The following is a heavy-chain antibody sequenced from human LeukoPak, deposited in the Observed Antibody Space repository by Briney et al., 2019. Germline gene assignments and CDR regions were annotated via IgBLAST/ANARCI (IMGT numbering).Heavy chain of an antibody. J-gene: IGHJ6*04. Sequence: GGSLRLSCAASGFTFSSYAMSWVRQAPGKGLEWVSSISSSSDYIYYADSVKGRFTISRDNAKNSLYLQMNSLRAEDAAVYYCARERVEQQLVLMDVWGKGTTVTVSS. CDR2: ISSSSDYI. CDR3: ARERVEQQLVLMDV. V-gene: IGHV3-21*01. D-gene: IGHD6-13*01. CDR1: GFTFSSYA.